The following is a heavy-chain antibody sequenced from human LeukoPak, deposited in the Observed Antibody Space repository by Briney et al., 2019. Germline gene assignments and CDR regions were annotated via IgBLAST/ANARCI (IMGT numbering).Heavy chain of an antibody. J-gene: IGHJ6*03. D-gene: IGHD2-2*02. CDR1: GYTFTSYG. Sequence: ASVKVSCKASGYTFTSYGISWVRQAPGQGLEWMGWISAYNGNTNYAQKPQGRVTMTTDTSTSTAYMELRSLRSDDTAVYYCARDIVVVPAAIRYYYYYYMDVWGKGTTVTVSS. V-gene: IGHV1-18*01. CDR3: ARDIVVVPAAIRYYYYYYMDV. CDR2: ISAYNGNT.